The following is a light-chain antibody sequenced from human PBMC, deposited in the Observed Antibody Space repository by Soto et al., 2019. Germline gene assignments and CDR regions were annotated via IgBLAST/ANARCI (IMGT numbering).Light chain of an antibody. CDR1: SHDIGGYKY. J-gene: IGLJ1*01. V-gene: IGLV2-14*01. Sequence: QSVLTQPASVSGSPGQSITISCTGTSHDIGGYKYVSWYQQHPGKAPKLMIYEVSNRPSGVSNRFSGSKSGNTACLTISGLQTEDEADYYCCAYTSTSALYVFGTGTKVTVL. CDR2: EVS. CDR3: CAYTSTSALYV.